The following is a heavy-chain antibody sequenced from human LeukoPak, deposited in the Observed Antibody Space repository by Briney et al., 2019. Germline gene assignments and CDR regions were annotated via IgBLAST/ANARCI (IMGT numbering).Heavy chain of an antibody. J-gene: IGHJ3*02. CDR3: ARLITGTTTAFDI. CDR1: GGSISGYY. CDR2: VYTSGST. Sequence: SETLSLTCSVSGGSISGYYWTWIRQPAGKGLEWIGRVYTSGSTHYNPSLKTRLTMSVDTSKNQFSLKLSSVTAADAAVYYCARLITGTTTAFDIWGQGTMVTVSS. V-gene: IGHV4-4*07. D-gene: IGHD1-7*01.